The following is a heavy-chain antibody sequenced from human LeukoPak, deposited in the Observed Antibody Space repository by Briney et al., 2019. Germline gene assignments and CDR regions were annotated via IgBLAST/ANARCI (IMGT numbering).Heavy chain of an antibody. J-gene: IGHJ4*02. CDR1: GGSFSGYY. D-gene: IGHD2-2*01. V-gene: IGHV4-34*01. CDR3: ARKDIVVVPPASYYFDY. CDR2: INHSGST. Sequence: SETLSLTCAVYGGSFSGYYWSWIRQPPGKGLEWIGEINHSGSTNYNPSLKSRVTISVDTSKNQFSLKLSSVTAADTAVYYCARKDIVVVPPASYYFDYWGQGTLVTVSS.